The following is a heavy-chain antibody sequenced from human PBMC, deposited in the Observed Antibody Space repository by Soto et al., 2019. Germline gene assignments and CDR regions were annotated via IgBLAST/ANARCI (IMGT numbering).Heavy chain of an antibody. Sequence: PGGSLRLSCAAPGFTFSSYAMSWVRQAPGKGLEWVSAISGSGGSTYYADSVKGRFTISRDNSKNTLYLQMNSLRAEDTAVYYCAKGSPDTYRRIRFDYWGQGTLVTVSS. CDR2: ISGSGGST. CDR1: GFTFSSYA. J-gene: IGHJ4*02. CDR3: AKGSPDTYRRIRFDY. D-gene: IGHD5-18*01. V-gene: IGHV3-23*01.